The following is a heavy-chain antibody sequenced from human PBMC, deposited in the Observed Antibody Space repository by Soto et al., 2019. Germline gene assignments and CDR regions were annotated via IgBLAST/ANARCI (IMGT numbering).Heavy chain of an antibody. Sequence: SETLSLTCAVYGGSFSGYDWSWIRQPPGKGLEWIGEINQSGSTNYNPSLKSRVTISVDTSKNQFSLKLSSVTAADTAVYYCARPCNSGTCSADSWGQGTLVTVSS. D-gene: IGHD2-15*01. J-gene: IGHJ4*02. V-gene: IGHV4-34*01. CDR3: ARPCNSGTCSADS. CDR2: INQSGST. CDR1: GGSFSGYD.